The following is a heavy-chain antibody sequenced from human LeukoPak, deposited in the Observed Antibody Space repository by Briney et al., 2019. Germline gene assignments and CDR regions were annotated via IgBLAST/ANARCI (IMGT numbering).Heavy chain of an antibody. J-gene: IGHJ4*02. CDR2: ISSSGGKT. Sequence: AISSSGGKTYYGDSVKGRFTISRDNPKNTVYLQMNSLRAEDTAIYYCANQNYVDYRGTFDYWGQGTLVTVSS. D-gene: IGHD4-17*01. CDR3: ANQNYVDYRGTFDY. V-gene: IGHV3-23*01.